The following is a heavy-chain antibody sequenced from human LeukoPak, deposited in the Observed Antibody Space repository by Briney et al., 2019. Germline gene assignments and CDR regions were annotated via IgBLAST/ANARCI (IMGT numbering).Heavy chain of an antibody. J-gene: IGHJ5*02. D-gene: IGHD4-17*01. CDR2: INHSGST. Sequence: SETLSLTCAVYGGSFSGSYWSWIRQPPGKGLEWIGEINHSGSTNYNPSLKSRVTISVDTSKNQFSLKLSSVTAADTAVYYCARGCRYDYGDNNWFDPWGQGTLVTVSS. CDR1: GGSFSGSY. V-gene: IGHV4-34*01. CDR3: ARGCRYDYGDNNWFDP.